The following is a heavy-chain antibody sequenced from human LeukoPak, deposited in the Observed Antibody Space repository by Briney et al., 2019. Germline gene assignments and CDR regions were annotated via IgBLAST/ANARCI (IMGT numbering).Heavy chain of an antibody. CDR1: GFTVSGDY. D-gene: IGHD4-17*01. V-gene: IGHV3-74*01. CDR2: INTDGSST. J-gene: IGHJ4*02. Sequence: PGGSLRLSCAVSGFTVSGDYMSWVRQAPGKGLAWVSRINTDGSSTSYADSVKGRFTISRDNSKNTLYLQMNSLRAEDTAVYYCAKPIMTTVTTLGLYFDYWGQGALVTVSS. CDR3: AKPIMTTVTTLGLYFDY.